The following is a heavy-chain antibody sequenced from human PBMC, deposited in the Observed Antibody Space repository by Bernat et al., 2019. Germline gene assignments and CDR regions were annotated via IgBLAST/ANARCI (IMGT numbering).Heavy chain of an antibody. V-gene: IGHV3-15*07. CDR1: GFTFSNAW. D-gene: IGHD3-22*01. CDR3: TKDYMRMIDGMEYYFDY. CDR2: IKSKTDGWTT. J-gene: IGHJ4*02. Sequence: EVQLVESGGGLVKPGGSLRLSCAASGFTFSNAWMNWVRQAPGKGLEWVGRIKSKTDGWTTDYAAPVKGRFTISRDDSKNTLYLQMNRLKTEDTAVYYCTKDYMRMIDGMEYYFDYWGQGTMVTVSS.